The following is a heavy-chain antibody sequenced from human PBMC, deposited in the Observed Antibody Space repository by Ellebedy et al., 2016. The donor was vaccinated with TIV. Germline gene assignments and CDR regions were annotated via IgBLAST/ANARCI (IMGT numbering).Heavy chain of an antibody. CDR3: GRGGSLPSRAFDY. Sequence: AASVKVSCKASGYTFTNYDVTWVRQAPGQGLEWLGLISAYKGDTKYSHKVQGRFILTVDTSKNTAYMELRSLRSDDTAVNYCGRGGSLPSRAFDYWGQGTLVTVSS. J-gene: IGHJ4*02. V-gene: IGHV1-18*04. CDR1: GYTFTNYD. D-gene: IGHD6-25*01. CDR2: ISAYKGDT.